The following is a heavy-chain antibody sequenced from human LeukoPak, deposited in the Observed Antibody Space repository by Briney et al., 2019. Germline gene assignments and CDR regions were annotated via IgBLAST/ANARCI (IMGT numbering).Heavy chain of an antibody. CDR3: ARQGDLYYYYYMDV. CDR2: IYTSGST. V-gene: IGHV4-4*09. D-gene: IGHD3-16*01. CDR1: GDSISSYY. Sequence: SETLSLTCTVSGDSISSYYWSWIRQPPGKGLEWIGFIYTSGSTNYNPSLKSRVTISVDTSKNQFSLKLSSVTAADTAVYYCARQGDLYYYYYMDVWGKGTRSPSP. J-gene: IGHJ6*03.